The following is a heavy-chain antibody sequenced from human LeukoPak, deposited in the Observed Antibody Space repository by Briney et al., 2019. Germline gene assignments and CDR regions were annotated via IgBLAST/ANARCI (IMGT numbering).Heavy chain of an antibody. V-gene: IGHV3-53*05. CDR1: GFTVSSNY. CDR2: IYSGGST. D-gene: IGHD2-2*01. CDR3: ARGSYSASWYVDF. J-gene: IGHJ4*02. Sequence: GGSLRLSCAASGFTVSSNYMSWVRQAPGKGLEWVSVIYSGGSTYYADSVKGRFTISRDNSKNTLYVQMNSLKAEDTAVYYCARGSYSASWYVDFWGQGTLVTVPS.